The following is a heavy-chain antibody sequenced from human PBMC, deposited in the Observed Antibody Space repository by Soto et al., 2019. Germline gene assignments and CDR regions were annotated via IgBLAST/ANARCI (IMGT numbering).Heavy chain of an antibody. D-gene: IGHD4-17*01. CDR1: GGSISSGGYS. Sequence: SETLSLTCAVSGGSISSGGYSWSWILQPPGKGLEWIGYIYHSGSTYYNPSLKSRVTISVDRSKNQFSLKLSSVTAADTAVYYCARSSTVTTGNYYYYYGMDVWGQGTTVTVSS. J-gene: IGHJ6*02. CDR3: ARSSTVTTGNYYYYYGMDV. CDR2: IYHSGST. V-gene: IGHV4-30-2*01.